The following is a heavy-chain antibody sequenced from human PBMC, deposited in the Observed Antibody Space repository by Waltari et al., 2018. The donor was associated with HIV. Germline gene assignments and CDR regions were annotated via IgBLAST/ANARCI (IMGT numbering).Heavy chain of an antibody. CDR2: IYHSGSI. CDR3: ARAEETDGAFDI. Sequence: QVQLQESGPGLVKPSGTLSLPCVVSGGSIHSSHWWTWGRQPPGKGLEWIGEIYHSGSINYKPSLKSRVTMSVDKSENHFSLKLASVTAADTAVYYCARAEETDGAFDIWGPGTLVTVST. V-gene: IGHV4-4*02. CDR1: GGSIHSSHW. J-gene: IGHJ3*02.